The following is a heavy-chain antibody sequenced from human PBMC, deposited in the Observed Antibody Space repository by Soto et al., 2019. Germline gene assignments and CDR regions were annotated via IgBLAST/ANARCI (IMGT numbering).Heavy chain of an antibody. Sequence: QVQLVESGGGVVQPGRSLRLSCAASGFTFSSYAMHWVRQAPGKGLEWVAVISYDGSNKYYADSVKGRFTISRDNSKNTLYLQMNSLRAEDTAVYYCARDPFGGGNSVRVNWFDPWGQGTLVTVSS. CDR2: ISYDGSNK. CDR1: GFTFSSYA. D-gene: IGHD2-21*02. J-gene: IGHJ5*02. CDR3: ARDPFGGGNSVRVNWFDP. V-gene: IGHV3-30-3*01.